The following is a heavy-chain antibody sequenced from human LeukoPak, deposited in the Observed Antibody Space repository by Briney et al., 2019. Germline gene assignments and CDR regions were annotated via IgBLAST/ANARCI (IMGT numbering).Heavy chain of an antibody. CDR2: IYSGGST. J-gene: IGHJ4*02. CDR3: AREALGYFDY. V-gene: IGHV3-66*01. Sequence: GGSLRLSCAASGFTVSSNYMSWVRQAPGKGLEWVSVIYSGGSTYYADSVKGRFTISRDNSKNTLYLQMNSLRAEDAAVYYCAREALGYFDYWGQGTLVTVSS. D-gene: IGHD1-26*01. CDR1: GFTVSSNY.